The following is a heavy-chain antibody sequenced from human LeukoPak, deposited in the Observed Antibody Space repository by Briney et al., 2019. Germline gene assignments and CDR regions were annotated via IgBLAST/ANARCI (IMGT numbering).Heavy chain of an antibody. Sequence: PGGSVRLSCGSCGFIFNDYTLHWVRQASAKALDWVTLISSDGSDKHYADSVKGRFTISRDNAKSALYLQMDSLRGEDTAVYYCAALDLGRDFWGQGTLVTVSS. D-gene: IGHD1-26*01. J-gene: IGHJ4*02. CDR3: AALDLGRDF. CDR1: GFIFNDYT. CDR2: ISSDGSDK. V-gene: IGHV3-30*07.